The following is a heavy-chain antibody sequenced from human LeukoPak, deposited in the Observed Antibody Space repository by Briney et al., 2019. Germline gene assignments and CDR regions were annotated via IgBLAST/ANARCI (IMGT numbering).Heavy chain of an antibody. Sequence: SETLSLTCAVSGGSISSSNWWSWVRQPPGKGLEWIGEIYHSGSTNYNPSLKSRVTISVDKSKNQFSLKLSSVTAADTAVYYCARDRPSITMIVVAPSPDAFDIWGQGTMVTVSS. V-gene: IGHV4-4*02. CDR3: ARDRPSITMIVVAPSPDAFDI. J-gene: IGHJ3*02. D-gene: IGHD3-22*01. CDR2: IYHSGST. CDR1: GGSISSSNW.